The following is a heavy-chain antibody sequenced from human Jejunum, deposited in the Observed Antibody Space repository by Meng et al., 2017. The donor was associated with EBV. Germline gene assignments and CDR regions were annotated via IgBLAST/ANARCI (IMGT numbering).Heavy chain of an antibody. Sequence: QLQRQESGPGLVKPSETLSLTCTVSGGSVNSGNVYWSWIRQPPGKGLEWIGYIYYNGSTNYIPSLKSRVTISLDTSKNQFSLKLSSVTAADTAVYYCAGLRYSGYDRAFDYWGQGALVTVSS. CDR3: AGLRYSGYDRAFDY. J-gene: IGHJ4*02. V-gene: IGHV4-61*01. D-gene: IGHD5-12*01. CDR2: IYYNGST. CDR1: GGSVNSGNVY.